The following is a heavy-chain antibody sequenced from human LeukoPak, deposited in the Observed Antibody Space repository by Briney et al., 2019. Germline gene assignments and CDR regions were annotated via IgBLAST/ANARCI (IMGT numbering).Heavy chain of an antibody. CDR1: GFTFSSYS. CDR2: ISSSSSYI. D-gene: IGHD5-18*01. CDR3: AVHSYGRQLGFDY. V-gene: IGHV3-21*01. J-gene: IGHJ4*02. Sequence: GGSLRLSCAASGFTFSSYSMNWVRQAPGKGLEWVSSISSSSSYIYYADSVKGRFTISRDNAKNSLYLQMNSLRAEDTAVYYCAVHSYGRQLGFDYWGQGTLVTVSS.